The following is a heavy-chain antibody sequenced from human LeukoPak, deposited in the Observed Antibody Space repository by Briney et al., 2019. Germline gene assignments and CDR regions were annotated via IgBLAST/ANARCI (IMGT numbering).Heavy chain of an antibody. CDR1: GFTFSNYW. V-gene: IGHV3-7*05. CDR3: VTGGTYHMF. D-gene: IGHD3-16*02. J-gene: IGHJ4*02. CDR2: IQQDGTGK. Sequence: QPGGSLRLSCAASGFTFSNYWMSWVRQPPGKGLEWVANIQQDGTGKYYVDSVKGRFTISRDNAKNSLSLQMNSLRAEDTAVYYCVTGGTYHMFWGQGTPVTVSS.